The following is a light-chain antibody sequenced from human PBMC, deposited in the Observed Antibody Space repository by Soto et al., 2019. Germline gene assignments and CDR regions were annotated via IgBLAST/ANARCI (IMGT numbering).Light chain of an antibody. J-gene: IGKJ1*01. Sequence: EIVLTQSPGTLSLPPGERATLSCRASQSVSSSYLAWYQQKPGQAPRPLIYGASSRAIGIPDRFSGSGSGTDFTFTFSRLEPEDFAVYYCQQFGGSPWTFGQGTKVDIK. CDR1: QSVSSSY. CDR3: QQFGGSPWT. V-gene: IGKV3-20*01. CDR2: GAS.